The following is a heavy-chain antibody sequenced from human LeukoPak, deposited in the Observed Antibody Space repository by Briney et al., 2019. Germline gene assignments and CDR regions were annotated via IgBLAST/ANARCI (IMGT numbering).Heavy chain of an antibody. Sequence: GASVKVSCKVSGYTLTELSMHWVRQAPGKGLEWMGGFDPEDGETIYAQKFQGRVTMTEDTSTDTAYMELSSLRSEDTAVYYCARVQPHRIHYDNSDYPTRNDYWGQGTLVTVSS. J-gene: IGHJ4*02. CDR2: FDPEDGET. CDR1: GYTLTELS. D-gene: IGHD3-22*01. V-gene: IGHV1-24*01. CDR3: ARVQPHRIHYDNSDYPTRNDY.